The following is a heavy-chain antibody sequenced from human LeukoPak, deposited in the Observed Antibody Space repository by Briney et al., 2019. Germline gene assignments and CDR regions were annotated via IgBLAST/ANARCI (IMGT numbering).Heavy chain of an antibody. J-gene: IGHJ6*03. Sequence: PSETLSLTCAVYGESFSDYYWSWIRQPPGKGLEWIGEINHSGSTNYNPSLKSRVTISVDTSKNQFSLKLSPVTAADTAVYYCARVEGYYDYVWGTGYYYYYMDVWGKGTTVTVSS. D-gene: IGHD3-16*01. CDR1: GESFSDYY. V-gene: IGHV4-34*01. CDR3: ARVEGYYDYVWGTGYYYYYMDV. CDR2: INHSGST.